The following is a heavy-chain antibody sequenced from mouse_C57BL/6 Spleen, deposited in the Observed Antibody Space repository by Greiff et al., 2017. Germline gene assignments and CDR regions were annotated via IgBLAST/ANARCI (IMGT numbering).Heavy chain of an antibody. J-gene: IGHJ2*01. V-gene: IGHV7-3*01. Sequence: EVKLVESGGGLVQPGGSLSLSCAASGFTFTAYYMSWVRQPPGKALEWLGFIRNKANGYTTEYSASVKGRFTISRDNSQSILYLQMNALRAEDSATYYCARSPPLYYFDYWGQGTTLTVSS. CDR1: GFTFTAYY. CDR2: IRNKANGYTT. CDR3: ARSPPLYYFDY.